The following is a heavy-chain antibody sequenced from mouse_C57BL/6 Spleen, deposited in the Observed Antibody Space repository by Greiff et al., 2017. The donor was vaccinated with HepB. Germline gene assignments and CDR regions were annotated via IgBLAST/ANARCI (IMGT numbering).Heavy chain of an antibody. J-gene: IGHJ3*01. CDR1: GYTFTDYY. V-gene: IGHV1-26*01. CDR2: INPNNGGT. CDR3: ARTLYYDDGCWFAY. D-gene: IGHD2-4*01. Sequence: VQLQQSGPELVKPGASVKISCKASGYTFTDYYMNWVKQSHGQSLEWIGDINPNNGGTNYNQKFKGKATLTVDQSSSTAYMALRSLTSEDSAVYYCARTLYYDDGCWFAYWGQGTLVTVSA.